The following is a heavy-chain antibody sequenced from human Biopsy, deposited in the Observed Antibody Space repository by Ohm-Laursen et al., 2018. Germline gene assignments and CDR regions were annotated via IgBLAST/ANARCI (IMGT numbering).Heavy chain of an antibody. CDR3: ARHPTGFWFDP. Sequence: GTLSLTCTVSGGSVISNVHYWAWIRQPPGKGLECIGTVFHSGITFYNPSLKSRVPISIDTSKNQFPLNLSFVTAADTAVYYCARHPTGFWFDPWGQGTLVTVSS. CDR2: VFHSGIT. J-gene: IGHJ5*02. CDR1: GGSVISNVHY. V-gene: IGHV4-39*01.